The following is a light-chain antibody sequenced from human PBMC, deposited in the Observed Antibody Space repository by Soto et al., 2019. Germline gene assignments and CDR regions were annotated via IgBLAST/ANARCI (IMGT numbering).Light chain of an antibody. CDR1: KLGDKY. CDR2: HNT. J-gene: IGLJ2*01. Sequence: SSELTQPPSVSVSPGQTASITCSGDKLGDKYACWYQQRPGQSPVLVIYHNTKRPSGIPERFSGSNSGNTATLTISGTQAMDEADYYCQAWDNSTGGVFGGGTKLTVL. V-gene: IGLV3-1*01. CDR3: QAWDNSTGGV.